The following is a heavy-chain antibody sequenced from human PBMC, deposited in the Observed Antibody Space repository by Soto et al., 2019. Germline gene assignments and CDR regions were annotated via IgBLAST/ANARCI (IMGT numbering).Heavy chain of an antibody. Sequence: QLQLQESGSGLVKPSQTLSLTCAVSGGSISRGGYSWSWIRQPPGKGLEGIGYIYNSGSPYYNPPLKSRVTISVDRSKNQFSLKLSSVTAADTAVYYCAAGGGLPRYYWGQGTLVTVSS. CDR2: IYNSGSP. V-gene: IGHV4-30-2*01. J-gene: IGHJ4*02. D-gene: IGHD5-12*01. CDR3: AAGGGLPRYY. CDR1: GGSISRGGYS.